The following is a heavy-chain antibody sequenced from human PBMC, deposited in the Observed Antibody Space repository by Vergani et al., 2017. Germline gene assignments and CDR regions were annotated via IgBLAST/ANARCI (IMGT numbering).Heavy chain of an antibody. CDR2: INHSGST. V-gene: IGHV4-34*01. CDR1: GGSFSGYY. J-gene: IGHJ5*02. D-gene: IGHD6-13*01. Sequence: QVQLQQWGAGLLKPSETLSLTCAVYGGSFSGYYWSWIRQPPGKGLEWIGEINHSGSTNYNPSLKSRVTISVDTSKNQFSLKLSSVTAADTAVYYCARDTAAGTIWVGANWFDPWGQGTLVTVSS. CDR3: ARDTAAGTIWVGANWFDP.